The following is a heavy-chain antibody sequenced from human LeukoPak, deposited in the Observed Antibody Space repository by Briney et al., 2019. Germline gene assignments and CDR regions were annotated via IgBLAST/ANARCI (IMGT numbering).Heavy chain of an antibody. CDR1: GGSFSGYY. V-gene: IGHV4-34*01. J-gene: IGHJ4*02. D-gene: IGHD6-19*01. Sequence: SETLSLTCAVYGGSFSGYYWSWIRQPPGKGLEWIGEINHSGSTNYNPSLKSRVTISVDTSKNQFSLKLSSVTAADTAVYYCARHLAVAGLLKFIDYWGQGTLVTVSS. CDR2: INHSGST. CDR3: ARHLAVAGLLKFIDY.